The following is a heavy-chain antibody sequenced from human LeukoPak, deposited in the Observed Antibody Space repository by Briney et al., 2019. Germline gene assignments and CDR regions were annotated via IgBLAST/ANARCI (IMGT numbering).Heavy chain of an antibody. CDR1: GFTFSSYW. V-gene: IGHV3-7*01. J-gene: IGHJ3*02. CDR3: ARDGRHYDILTGYYRDHDAFDI. CDR2: IKQDGSEK. D-gene: IGHD3-9*01. Sequence: GGSLRLSCAASGFTFSSYWMSWVRQAPGKGLEWVANIKQDGSEKYYVDSVKGRFTISRDNAKNSLYLQMNSLRAEDTAVYYCARDGRHYDILTGYYRDHDAFDIWGQGTMVTVSS.